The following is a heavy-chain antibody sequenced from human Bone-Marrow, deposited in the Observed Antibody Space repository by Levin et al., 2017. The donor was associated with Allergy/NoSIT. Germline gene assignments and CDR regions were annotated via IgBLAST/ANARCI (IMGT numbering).Heavy chain of an antibody. CDR2: IYSGGAT. CDR1: GFTVSSNY. CDR3: ARDSPLSGYDYDFDY. J-gene: IGHJ4*02. Sequence: HGESLKISCAASGFTVSSNYINWVRQAPGKGLEWVSVIYSGGATYYADSVKGRFTISRDISKNTVYLQMNSLRAEDTAVYYCARDSPLSGYDYDFDYWGQGTLVTVSS. V-gene: IGHV3-53*01. D-gene: IGHD5-12*01.